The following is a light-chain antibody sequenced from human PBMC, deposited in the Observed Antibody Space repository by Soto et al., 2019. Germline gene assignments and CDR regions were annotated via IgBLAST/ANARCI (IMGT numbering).Light chain of an antibody. V-gene: IGKV3D-20*01. CDR1: QSVSSSY. J-gene: IGKJ2*02. CDR2: DAS. CDR3: QQYGSSPGT. Sequence: EIVLTQSPATLSLSPGERATLSCGASQSVSSSYLAWYQQKPGLAPRLLIYDASSRATGIPDRFSGSGSGTDVTLTISRLVPEDIGVYYCQQYGSSPGTFGQGTKLEIK.